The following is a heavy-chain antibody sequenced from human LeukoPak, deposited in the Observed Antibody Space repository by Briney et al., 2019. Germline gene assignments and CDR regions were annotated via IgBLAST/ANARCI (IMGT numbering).Heavy chain of an antibody. V-gene: IGHV4-39*01. D-gene: IGHD3-22*01. CDR1: GGSISSSTYY. Sequence: SETLSLTCTVSGGSISSSTYYWAWIRQPPGKGLEWIATIHHSGSTYYKPSLRSGVTISVDTSRNQFSLKLSSVTVADTAVYYCARLGGYYDPPGYWGQGTLVTVSS. CDR2: IHHSGST. J-gene: IGHJ4*02. CDR3: ARLGGYYDPPGY.